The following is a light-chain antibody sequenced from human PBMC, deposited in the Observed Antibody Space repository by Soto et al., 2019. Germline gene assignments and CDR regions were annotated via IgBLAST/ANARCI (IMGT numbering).Light chain of an antibody. CDR1: SSNIGAGYD. V-gene: IGLV1-40*01. CDR3: QSYDSSLNNYV. J-gene: IGLJ1*01. CDR2: GNN. Sequence: QSVLTQPPSVSGAPGQRVTISCTGSSSNIGAGYDVHWYQQLPGTAPKLLIYGNNNRPSGVPDRFSGSKSGTSVSLAITGLQAEDEADYYCQSYDSSLNNYVFGTGTKVTVL.